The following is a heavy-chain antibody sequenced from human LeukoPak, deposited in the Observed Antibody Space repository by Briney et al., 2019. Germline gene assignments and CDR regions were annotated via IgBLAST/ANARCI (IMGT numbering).Heavy chain of an antibody. CDR1: GGSISISGYY. V-gene: IGHV4-31*03. CDR2: IDNSGTT. D-gene: IGHD6-13*01. Sequence: SETLSLTCTVSGGSISISGYYWTWIRQHPGKGLEWVGYIDNSGTTYYNPSLKSRVTISADTSKNQFSLRLSSVTAADAAVYYCARDQYISSFRYYGMDVWGQGTTVTVSS. CDR3: ARDQYISSFRYYGMDV. J-gene: IGHJ6*02.